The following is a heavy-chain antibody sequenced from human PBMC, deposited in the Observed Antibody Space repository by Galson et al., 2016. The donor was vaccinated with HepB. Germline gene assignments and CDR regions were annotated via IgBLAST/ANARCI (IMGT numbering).Heavy chain of an antibody. J-gene: IGHJ4*02. Sequence: SLRLSCAASGFTFSDFYMTWIRLAPGKGLEWVSYISSSGTHTPYADSVRGRFTISSDNAKNSLYLEMNSLRAEDTAVYFCARVFETTAAGTYDYWGQGTLVTVSS. CDR2: ISSSGTHT. CDR1: GFTFSDFY. D-gene: IGHD6-13*01. V-gene: IGHV3-11*06. CDR3: ARVFETTAAGTYDY.